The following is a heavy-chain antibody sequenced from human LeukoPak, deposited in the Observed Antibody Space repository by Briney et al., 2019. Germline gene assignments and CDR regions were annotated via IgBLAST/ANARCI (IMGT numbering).Heavy chain of an antibody. CDR1: GGSISSYY. J-gene: IGHJ2*01. Sequence: SETLSLTCTVSGGSISSYYLSWIRQPPGKGLEWIGYIYYSGSTNYNPSLKSRVTISVDTSKNQFSLKLSSVTAADTAVYYCARAYYYDSSGSTHWYFDLWGRGTLVTVSS. CDR2: IYYSGST. CDR3: ARAYYYDSSGSTHWYFDL. V-gene: IGHV4-59*01. D-gene: IGHD3-22*01.